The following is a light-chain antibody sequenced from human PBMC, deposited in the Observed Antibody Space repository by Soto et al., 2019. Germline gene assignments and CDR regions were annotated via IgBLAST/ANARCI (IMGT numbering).Light chain of an antibody. J-gene: IGKJ2*01. Sequence: IQLTQSPSSLSASVGDRVTITCRSSQRIDNFLNWYQQKPGKAPKRLIYGASSLQSGVPSRFSGSGSGTDFTLTITSLQPEDSATYHCQQRYKTSLSSFGQGTKVDIK. V-gene: IGKV1-39*01. CDR2: GAS. CDR3: QQRYKTSLSS. CDR1: QRIDNF.